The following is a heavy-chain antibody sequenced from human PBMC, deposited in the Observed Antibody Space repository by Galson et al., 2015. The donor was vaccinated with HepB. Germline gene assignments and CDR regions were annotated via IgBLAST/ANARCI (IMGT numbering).Heavy chain of an antibody. J-gene: IGHJ4*02. V-gene: IGHV1-46*01. Sequence: SVKVSCKASGYTFTSYYMHWVRQAPGQGLEWMGIINPSGGSTSYAQKFQGRVTMTRDTSTSTVYMELSSLRSEDTAVYYCARSGGYYDSSGYRHFDYWGQGTLVTVSS. CDR2: INPSGGST. CDR3: ARSGGYYDSSGYRHFDY. CDR1: GYTFTSYY. D-gene: IGHD3-22*01.